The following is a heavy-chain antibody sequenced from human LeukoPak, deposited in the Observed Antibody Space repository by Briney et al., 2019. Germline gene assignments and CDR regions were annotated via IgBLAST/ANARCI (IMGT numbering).Heavy chain of an antibody. CDR3: ARHGPGIFSRAAFDI. CDR1: GGSISSYY. V-gene: IGHV4-59*08. CDR2: IYYSGST. J-gene: IGHJ3*02. D-gene: IGHD3-9*01. Sequence: SETLSLTCTVSGGSISSYYWSWIRQPPGKRLEWIGYIYYSGSTNYNPSLKSRVTISVDTPKNQFSLKLSSVTAADTAVYYCARHGPGIFSRAAFDIWGQGTMVTVSS.